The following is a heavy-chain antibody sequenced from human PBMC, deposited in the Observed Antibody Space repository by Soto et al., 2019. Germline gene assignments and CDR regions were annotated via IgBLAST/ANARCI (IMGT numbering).Heavy chain of an antibody. Sequence: SETLSLTCTVSGGSISNYYWSWIRQPPGKGLEWIGYIYYSGSTNYNPSLKSRVTISVDTSKNQFSLKLSSVTAADTAVYYCAGGGSIGYWGQGTLVTVSS. CDR2: IYYSGST. V-gene: IGHV4-59*01. CDR3: AGGGSIGY. J-gene: IGHJ4*02. CDR1: GGSISNYY. D-gene: IGHD2-15*01.